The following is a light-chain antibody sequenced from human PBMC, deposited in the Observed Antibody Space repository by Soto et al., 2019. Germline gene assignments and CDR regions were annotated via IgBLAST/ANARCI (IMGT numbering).Light chain of an antibody. CDR2: AAS. V-gene: IGKV1-5*01. J-gene: IGKJ4*01. CDR1: QSISSW. Sequence: DIQMTQSPSTLSSTPGDRVTITCRASQSISSWLAWYQHKPGKAPKLLIYAASSLQSGVPSRFSGSGSGTDFTFTISSLQPEDIATYYCQQYDNPPLAFGGGTKVDIK. CDR3: QQYDNPPLA.